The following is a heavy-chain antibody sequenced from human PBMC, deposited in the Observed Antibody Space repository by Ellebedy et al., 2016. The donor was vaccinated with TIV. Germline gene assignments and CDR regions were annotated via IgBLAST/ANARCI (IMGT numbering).Heavy chain of an antibody. CDR1: GGSFSAYD. Sequence: MPSETLSLTCAVYGGSFSAYDWGWIRQPPGKGLEWIGEINHSGSTKYNPALKSRVTISVNTSKNWFSLRLTSLTAADTAVYYCARGRVQTRGHWFDPWGQGTLVTVSS. CDR2: INHSGST. D-gene: IGHD1-1*01. J-gene: IGHJ5*02. CDR3: ARGRVQTRGHWFDP. V-gene: IGHV4-34*01.